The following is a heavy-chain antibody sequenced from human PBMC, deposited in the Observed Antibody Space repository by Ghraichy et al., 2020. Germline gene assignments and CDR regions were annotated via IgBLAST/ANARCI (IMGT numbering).Heavy chain of an antibody. CDR1: GGSISSGGYY. V-gene: IGHV4-31*03. CDR3: ASGLTGTSPGLDY. D-gene: IGHD1-20*01. J-gene: IGHJ4*02. CDR2: IYYSGSA. Sequence: SETLSLTCTVSGGSISSGGYYWSWVRQHPGKGLECIGYIYYSGSAYYNSSLKSRVTISVDTSKNQFSLKLTFVTAADTAVYYCASGLTGTSPGLDYWGQGTLVTVSS.